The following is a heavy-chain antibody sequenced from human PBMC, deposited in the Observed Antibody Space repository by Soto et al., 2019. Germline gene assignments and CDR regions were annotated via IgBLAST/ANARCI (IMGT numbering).Heavy chain of an antibody. J-gene: IGHJ4*02. V-gene: IGHV1-3*01. CDR1: GYTFTSYA. CDR2: INAGNGNT. Sequence: QVQLVQSGAEVKKPGASVKVSCKASGYTFTSYAMHWVRQAPGQRLEWMGWINAGNGNTKYSQKFQGRVTITRDTSASRAYMELSSLRSEDTAVYYCALLSMVRGDEGYWGQGTLVTVSS. D-gene: IGHD3-10*01. CDR3: ALLSMVRGDEGY.